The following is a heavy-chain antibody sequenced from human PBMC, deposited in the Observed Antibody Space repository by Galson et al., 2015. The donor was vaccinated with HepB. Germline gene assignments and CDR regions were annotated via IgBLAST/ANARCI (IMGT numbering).Heavy chain of an antibody. CDR3: ARDRGYCTGGNCYRSFDF. Sequence: SLRLSCAASGFTFTTYSVSWVRQAPGKGLEWVSYTDTTSTTTYYADSVKGRFTISRDNAKSSVYLQLNSLRAEDTAVYYCARDRGYCTGGNCYRSFDFWGQGIMVTVSS. CDR1: GFTFTTYS. D-gene: IGHD2-15*01. V-gene: IGHV3-48*01. J-gene: IGHJ3*01. CDR2: TDTTSTTT.